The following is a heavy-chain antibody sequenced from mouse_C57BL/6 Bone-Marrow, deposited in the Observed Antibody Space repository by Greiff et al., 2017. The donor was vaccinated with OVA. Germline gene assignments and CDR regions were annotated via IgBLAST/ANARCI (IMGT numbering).Heavy chain of an antibody. CDR1: GFSLTSYG. Sequence: VQLVESGPGLVQPSQSLSITCTVSGFSLTSYGVHWVRQSPGKGLEWLGVIWSGGSTDYNAAFIYRLSISKDNSTSQVFFKMNSLQADDTAIYYCARKAGMVTTTGYYAMDYWGQGTSVTVSS. CDR2: IWSGGST. CDR3: ARKAGMVTTTGYYAMDY. J-gene: IGHJ4*01. V-gene: IGHV2-2*01. D-gene: IGHD2-2*01.